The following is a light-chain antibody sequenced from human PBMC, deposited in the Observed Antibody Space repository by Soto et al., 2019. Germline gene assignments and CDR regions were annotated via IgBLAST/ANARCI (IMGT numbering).Light chain of an antibody. Sequence: QTVVTQEPSLTVSPGGTVTLTCATSSGAVTSGNYPNWFQQKPGQAPRALIYSTNHKYSWTPARFSGSLLGGKAALTLSGVQPEDEADYCCLLYYGGQVGVFGGGTKLTVL. CDR3: LLYYGGQVGV. J-gene: IGLJ2*01. CDR2: STN. V-gene: IGLV7-43*01. CDR1: SGAVTSGNY.